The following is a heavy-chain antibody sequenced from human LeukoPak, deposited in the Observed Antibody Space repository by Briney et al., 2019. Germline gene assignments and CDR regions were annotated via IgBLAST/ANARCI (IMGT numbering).Heavy chain of an antibody. Sequence: GASVKVSCKASGYTFTSYDINWVRQATGQGLEWMGWMNPNSGNTGYAQKFQGRVTMTRNTSISTAYMELSSLRSEDTAVYYCAKGSLLWFGEEHDAFDIWGQGTMVTVSS. CDR2: MNPNSGNT. CDR1: GYTFTSYD. J-gene: IGHJ3*02. D-gene: IGHD3-10*01. V-gene: IGHV1-8*01. CDR3: AKGSLLWFGEEHDAFDI.